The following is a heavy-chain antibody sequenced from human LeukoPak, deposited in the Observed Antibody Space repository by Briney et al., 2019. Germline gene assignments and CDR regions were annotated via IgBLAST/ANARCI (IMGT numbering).Heavy chain of an antibody. CDR2: IWYDGSNK. J-gene: IGHJ6*03. Sequence: GGSLRLSCAASGFTFSIYVMHCVRPAPGEGVEWVADIWYDGSNKDCAGSVKGRFNISRDNSKNTLYLQMNSLRAEDTAVYYCARGGDCSSTSCYHYYYYYRDVWGKGTTVTVSS. CDR1: GFTFSIYV. D-gene: IGHD2-2*01. V-gene: IGHV3-33*01. CDR3: ARGGDCSSTSCYHYYYYYRDV.